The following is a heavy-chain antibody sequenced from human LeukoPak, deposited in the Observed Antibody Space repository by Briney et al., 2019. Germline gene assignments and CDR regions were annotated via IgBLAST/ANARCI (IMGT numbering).Heavy chain of an antibody. V-gene: IGHV3-7*01. J-gene: IGHJ2*01. D-gene: IGHD3-22*01. CDR2: INQDGSEI. Sequence: GGSLRLSCAASGFTFSNYWMSWVRQAPGKGLEWLANINQDGSEIYYVDSVRGRFTISRDNGKNSLYLQINSLRADDTAVYYCARDQGSMIVVRTTTWFFDLWGRGTLVTVSS. CDR1: GFTFSNYW. CDR3: ARDQGSMIVVRTTTWFFDL.